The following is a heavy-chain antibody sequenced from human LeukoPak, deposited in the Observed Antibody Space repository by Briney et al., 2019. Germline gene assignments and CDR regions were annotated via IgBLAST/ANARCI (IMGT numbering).Heavy chain of an antibody. V-gene: IGHV3-30-3*01. CDR2: ISYDGSNK. D-gene: IGHD3-10*01. Sequence: GGSLRLSCAASGFTFSSYAMHWVRQAPGKGLEWVAVISYDGSNKYYADSVKGRFTISRDNSKNTLYLQMNSLRAEDTAAYYCARGDYYGSGSSYFDYWGQGTLVTVSS. CDR3: ARGDYYGSGSSYFDY. J-gene: IGHJ4*02. CDR1: GFTFSSYA.